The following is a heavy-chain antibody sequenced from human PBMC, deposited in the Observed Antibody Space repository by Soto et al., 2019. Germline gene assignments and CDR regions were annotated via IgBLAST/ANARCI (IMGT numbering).Heavy chain of an antibody. CDR3: ARHGGYSGSPIFGGWFDP. V-gene: IGHV4-39*01. CDR1: GGSISSSSYY. CDR2: IYYSGST. J-gene: IGHJ5*02. Sequence: SETLSLTCTVSGGSISSSSYYWGWIRQPPGKGLEWIGSIYYSGSTYYNPSLKSRVTISVDTSKNQFSLKLSSVTAADTAVYYCARHGGYSGSPIFGGWFDPWGQGTLVTVSS. D-gene: IGHD1-26*01.